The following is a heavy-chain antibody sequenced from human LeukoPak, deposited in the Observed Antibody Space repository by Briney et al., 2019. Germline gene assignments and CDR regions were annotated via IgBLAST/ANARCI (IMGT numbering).Heavy chain of an antibody. D-gene: IGHD3-22*01. Sequence: SETLSLTCSVSGGSISSGGYYWTWIRQHPGKGLEWIGYIYSSGSTFYNPSLKSRVTISVDTSKNQFSLKLSSVTAADTAVYYCARRGGGPLRGYYYDSSGPYAFDIWGQGTMVTVSS. J-gene: IGHJ3*02. V-gene: IGHV4-31*03. CDR1: GGSISSGGYY. CDR2: IYSSGST. CDR3: ARRGGGPLRGYYYDSSGPYAFDI.